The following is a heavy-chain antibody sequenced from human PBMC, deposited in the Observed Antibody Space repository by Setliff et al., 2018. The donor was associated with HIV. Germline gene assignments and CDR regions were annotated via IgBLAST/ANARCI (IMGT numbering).Heavy chain of an antibody. J-gene: IGHJ3*02. CDR3: ARSHYDSRGYYYRGDAFDI. Sequence: PGESLKISCIASAFSFNNYYMTWVRQAPGKGLEWVANINSDGTEKNYADSVRGRFTISRDNSKNSVYLQMNSLRAEDTAVYYCARSHYDSRGYYYRGDAFDIWGLGTMVTVSS. CDR2: INSDGTEK. CDR1: AFSFNNYY. D-gene: IGHD3-22*01. V-gene: IGHV3-7*01.